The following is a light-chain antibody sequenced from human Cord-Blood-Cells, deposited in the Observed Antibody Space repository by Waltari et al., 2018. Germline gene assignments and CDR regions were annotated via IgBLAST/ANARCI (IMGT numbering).Light chain of an antibody. Sequence: QSALTQPASVSGSPGQSITISCTGTSSDVGGYNYVSWYQQHPGKAPKLMIYEVSNRPSWVSNRFSGSKSGNTASLTISGLQAEDEADYYCSSYTSSSTLAFGTGTKVTVL. CDR2: EVS. CDR3: SSYTSSSTLA. J-gene: IGLJ1*01. CDR1: SSDVGGYNY. V-gene: IGLV2-14*01.